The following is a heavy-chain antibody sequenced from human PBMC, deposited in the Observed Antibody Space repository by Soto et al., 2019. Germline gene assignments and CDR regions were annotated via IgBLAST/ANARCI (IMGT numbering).Heavy chain of an antibody. Sequence: ASVKVSCKASGYTFTLYDINWVRQATGQGLEWMGWMNPNSGNTGYAQKFQGRVTMTRNTSISTAYMELSSLRSEETAVYYCARGVAGRIAYDISRQGTMDTVSS. CDR3: ARGVAGRIAYDI. CDR1: GYTFTLYD. V-gene: IGHV1-8*01. J-gene: IGHJ3*02. CDR2: MNPNSGNT.